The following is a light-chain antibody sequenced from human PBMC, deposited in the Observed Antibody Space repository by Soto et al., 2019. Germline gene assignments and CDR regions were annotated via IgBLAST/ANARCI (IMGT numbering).Light chain of an antibody. V-gene: IGKV1-5*03. J-gene: IGKJ4*01. Sequence: DIQMTQSPSTLSASVGDRVTITCRASQSISSWLAWYQQKPGKAPKLLIYKASNLESGVPSRFSGSGSGTEFTLTISSLQPDDFATYYCQQSNSYFTLGGGTKVEIK. CDR1: QSISSW. CDR3: QQSNSYFT. CDR2: KAS.